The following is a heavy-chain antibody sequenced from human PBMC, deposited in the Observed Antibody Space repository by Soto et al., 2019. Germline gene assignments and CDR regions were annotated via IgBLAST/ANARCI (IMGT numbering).Heavy chain of an antibody. CDR2: FSTSGDPT. D-gene: IGHD3-16*01. J-gene: IGHJ4*02. CDR1: GFTFSEYA. V-gene: IGHV3-23*01. Sequence: EVQLLESGGGLVQPGGSLRLACEASGFTFSEYAMSWVRQAPGKGLEWVSSFSTSGDPTSYADSVRGRFTISRDISKSTLYLQMTSRRSDDTAIYYCAKDGVRWGRHDYSDCWGLGTLVTVSS. CDR3: AKDGVRWGRHDYSDC.